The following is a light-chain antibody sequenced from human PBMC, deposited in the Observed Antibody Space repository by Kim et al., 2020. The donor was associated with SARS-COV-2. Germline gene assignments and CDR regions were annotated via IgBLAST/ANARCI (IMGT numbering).Light chain of an antibody. Sequence: DIQMTQSPSSLSASVGDRVTITCQASQDIRKSLNWYQQKPGKAPKLLIYDASNLETGVPSRFSGSGSGTDFTFTISSLQPDDFVTYFCLQYNNLPYTFGQGTKLEI. V-gene: IGKV1-33*01. J-gene: IGKJ2*01. CDR1: QDIRKS. CDR2: DAS. CDR3: LQYNNLPYT.